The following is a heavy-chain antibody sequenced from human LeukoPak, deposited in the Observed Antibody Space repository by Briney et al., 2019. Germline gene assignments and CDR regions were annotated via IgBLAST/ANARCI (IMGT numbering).Heavy chain of an antibody. CDR2: INTGGNNT. J-gene: IGHJ4*02. V-gene: IGHV3-74*03. Sequence: GGSLRLSCAGSGFTFSNYWMYWVRQVPGKGLVWVSRINTGGNNTTYADSVKGRFTISRDNAKNTLYLQMNSLRAEDTAVYYCARDGYSGWGYWGQGSLVTVSS. CDR1: GFTFSNYW. CDR3: ARDGYSGWGY. D-gene: IGHD5-12*01.